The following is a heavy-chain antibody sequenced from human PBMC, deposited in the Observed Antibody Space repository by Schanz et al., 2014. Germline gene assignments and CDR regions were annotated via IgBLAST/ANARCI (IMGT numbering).Heavy chain of an antibody. J-gene: IGHJ3*02. CDR2: IVGSGDST. D-gene: IGHD1-20*01. V-gene: IGHV3-23*04. Sequence: EVQLVESGGGLVQPGGSLRLSCAASGFTFSSYAMSWVRQAPGKGLEWVSHIVGSGDSTYYADSVKGRFTISRDNSKNTLYLQMNSLRTDDTALYYCTTFNNRDALYIWGQGTLVTVSS. CDR3: TTFNNRDALYI. CDR1: GFTFSSYA.